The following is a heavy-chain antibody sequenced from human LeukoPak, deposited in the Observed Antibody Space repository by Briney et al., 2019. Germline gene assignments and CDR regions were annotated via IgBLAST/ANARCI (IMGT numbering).Heavy chain of an antibody. Sequence: GGSLRLSCEVSGFTFSNSYMSWVRQAPGKGLEWVSVIYSDGGTFYSDSVKGRFTISRDYSKSTLYLQMNSLRADDTAVYYCARDSNGPAFWGQGTLVTVSS. J-gene: IGHJ4*02. CDR3: ARDSNGPAF. CDR2: IYSDGGT. V-gene: IGHV3-53*01. CDR1: GFTFSNSY. D-gene: IGHD6-19*01.